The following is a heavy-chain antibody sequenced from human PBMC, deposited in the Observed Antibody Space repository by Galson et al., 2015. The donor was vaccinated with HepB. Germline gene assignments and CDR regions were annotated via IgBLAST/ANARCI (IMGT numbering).Heavy chain of an antibody. CDR1: GFTVSSNY. Sequence: SLRLSCAASGFTVSSNYMSWVRQAPGKGLEWVSVIYSGGSTYYADSVKGRFTISRHNSKNTLYLQMNSLRAEDTAVYYCALSGYSGYDFEDYWGQGTLVTVSS. J-gene: IGHJ4*02. D-gene: IGHD5-12*01. CDR3: ALSGYSGYDFEDY. V-gene: IGHV3-53*04. CDR2: IYSGGST.